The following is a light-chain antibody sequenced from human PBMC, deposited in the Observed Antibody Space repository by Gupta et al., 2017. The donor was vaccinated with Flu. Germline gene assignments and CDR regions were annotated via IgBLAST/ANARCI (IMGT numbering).Light chain of an antibody. J-gene: IGLJ3*02. Sequence: VHTASSGSSTNSESDTVNWYQQLPRTAPKLIIYTNNQRPSGVPDRFSGSKSDTSASLAISGLQSEDEADYYCESWDDSLNGWVFGGGTKLTVL. CDR3: ESWDDSLNGWV. CDR1: STNSESDT. V-gene: IGLV1-44*01. CDR2: TNN.